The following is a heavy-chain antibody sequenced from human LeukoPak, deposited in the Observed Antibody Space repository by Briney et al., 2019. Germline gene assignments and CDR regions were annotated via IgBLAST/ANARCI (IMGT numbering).Heavy chain of an antibody. V-gene: IGHV1-69*05. CDR1: GGTFSSYA. CDR3: ARDYYDSRFRVY. D-gene: IGHD3-22*01. Sequence: ASVKVSCKASGGTFSSYAISWVRQAPGQRLEWMGRIIPIFGTANYAQKFQGRVTITTDESTSTAYMELSSLRSEDTAVYYCARDYYDSRFRVYWGQGTLVTVSS. J-gene: IGHJ4*02. CDR2: IIPIFGTA.